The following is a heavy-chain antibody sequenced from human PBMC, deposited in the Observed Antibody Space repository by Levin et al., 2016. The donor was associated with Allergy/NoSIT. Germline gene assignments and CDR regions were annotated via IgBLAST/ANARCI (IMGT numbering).Heavy chain of an antibody. CDR3: TRNSVGATWTPIDH. CDR2: INPSGGSA. Sequence: WVRQAPGQGLEWLGMINPSGGSANYAQKFQGRVAMTSDTSTTTVYMELSSLRTEDTATYYCTRNSVGATWTPIDHWGQGSLVTVSS. V-gene: IGHV1-46*03. D-gene: IGHD1-26*01. J-gene: IGHJ4*02.